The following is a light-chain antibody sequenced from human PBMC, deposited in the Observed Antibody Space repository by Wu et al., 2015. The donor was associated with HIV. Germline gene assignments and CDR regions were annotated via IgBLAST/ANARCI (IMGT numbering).Light chain of an antibody. J-gene: IGKJ3*01. CDR1: QTFSSN. CDR3: HQRSDWPFT. V-gene: IGKV3-15*01. CDR2: AAS. Sequence: EIVMTRSPATLSASPGERATLSCRASQTFSSNLAWYQQKPGQAPRLLIYAASTRATGVPSRFSGSGSGTEFTLTISSLQSEDIAVYYCHQRSDWPFTFGPGTKVDRK.